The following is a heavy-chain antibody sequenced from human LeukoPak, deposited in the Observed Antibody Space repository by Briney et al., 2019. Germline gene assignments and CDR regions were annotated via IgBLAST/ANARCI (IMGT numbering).Heavy chain of an antibody. CDR2: SSASAGST. D-gene: IGHD1-7*01. J-gene: IGHJ1*01. Sequence: GGSLRLSCVASGFTFSNYAMSWVRQAPGKGLEWVSSSSASAGSTHYVDSVKGRFTISRDDSRSTLYLQMNSLRTEDTAIYYCARALTGTTSAIQHWGQGTLVTASS. CDR3: ARALTGTTSAIQH. V-gene: IGHV3-23*01. CDR1: GFTFSNYA.